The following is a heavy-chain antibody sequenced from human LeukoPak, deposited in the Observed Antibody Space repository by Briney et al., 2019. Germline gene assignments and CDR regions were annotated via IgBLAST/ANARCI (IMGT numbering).Heavy chain of an antibody. CDR1: GFTFSSYW. CDR2: IKPDGSEK. J-gene: IGHJ4*02. D-gene: IGHD3-10*01. Sequence: PGGSLRLSCAASGFTFSSYWMSWVRQSPGKWREWVANIKPDGSEKYYVDSVKGRFTISRDNARNALFLEMNSLRAEDTAGYYCAREWLYSGSGSTFPYYHYWGQGTLVIVSS. V-gene: IGHV3-7*01. CDR3: AREWLYSGSGSTFPYYHY.